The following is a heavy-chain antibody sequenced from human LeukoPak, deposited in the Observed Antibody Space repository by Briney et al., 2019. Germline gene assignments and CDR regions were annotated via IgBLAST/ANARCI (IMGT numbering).Heavy chain of an antibody. D-gene: IGHD6-13*01. CDR2: ISSSSSYI. CDR3: ARDKWVAAAAANWFDP. J-gene: IGHJ5*02. V-gene: IGHV3-21*01. CDR1: GVTFSSYS. Sequence: PGGSLRLSCAASGVTFSSYSMNWVRQAPGKGLEWVSSISSSSSYIYYADSVKGRFTISRDNAKNSLYLQMNSLRAEDTAVYYCARDKWVAAAAANWFDPWGQGTLVTVSS.